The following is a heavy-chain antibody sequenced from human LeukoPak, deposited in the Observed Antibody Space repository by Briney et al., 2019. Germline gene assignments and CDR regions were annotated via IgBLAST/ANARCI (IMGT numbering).Heavy chain of an antibody. CDR3: ARDPSRRDGYNGI. J-gene: IGHJ3*02. CDR2: ISSSSSYI. V-gene: IGHV3-21*01. Sequence: PGGSLRLSCAASGFTFSSYSMNWVRQAPGKGLEWVSSISSSSSYIYYADSVKGRFTISRDNAKNSLYQQMNSLRAEDTAVYYCARDPSRRDGYNGIWGQGTMVTVSS. CDR1: GFTFSSYS. D-gene: IGHD5-24*01.